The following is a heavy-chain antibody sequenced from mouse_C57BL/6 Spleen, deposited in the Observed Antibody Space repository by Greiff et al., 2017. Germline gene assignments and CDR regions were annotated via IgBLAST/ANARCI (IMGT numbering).Heavy chain of an antibody. CDR2: ISSGGDYI. V-gene: IGHV5-9-1*02. CDR1: GFTFSSYA. D-gene: IGHD1-1*01. J-gene: IGHJ3*01. CDR3: TRDHYGSSYWFAY. Sequence: EVMLVESGEGLVKPGGSLKLSCAASGFTFSSYAMSWVRQTPEKRLEWVAYISSGGDYIYYADTVKGRFTISRDNARNTLDLQMSSLKSKDTAMYYCTRDHYGSSYWFAYWGQGTLVTVSA.